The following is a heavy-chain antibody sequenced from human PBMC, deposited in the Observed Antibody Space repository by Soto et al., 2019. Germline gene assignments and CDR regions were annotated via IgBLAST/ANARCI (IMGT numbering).Heavy chain of an antibody. CDR3: AREYTAWPLAYGLDV. CDR2: ISSRSDI. J-gene: IGHJ6*02. V-gene: IGHV3-21*01. CDR1: GFAFSIYS. D-gene: IGHD2-2*02. Sequence: PGGSLRLSCLCSGFAFSIYSINWVRQAPGKGLEWVSSISSRSDIYYADSVKGRFTISRDNAKNSVSLQMNSLRAEDTAVYYCAREYTAWPLAYGLDVWGQGTTVTVSS.